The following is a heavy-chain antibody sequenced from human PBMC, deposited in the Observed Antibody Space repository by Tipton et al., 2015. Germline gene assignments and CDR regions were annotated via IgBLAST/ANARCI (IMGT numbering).Heavy chain of an antibody. J-gene: IGHJ4*02. D-gene: IGHD3-10*01. V-gene: IGHV4-30-2*03. CDR2: IYYSGST. Sequence: TLSLTCTVSGGSISSGGYYWSWIRHHPGKGLEWIGSIYYSGSTYYNPSLKSRVTISVDTSKNQFSLNLTSVTAADTAVYYCARYTAYGSGIYTYYFDYWGQGTLVTVSS. CDR3: ARYTAYGSGIYTYYFDY. CDR1: GGSISSGGYY.